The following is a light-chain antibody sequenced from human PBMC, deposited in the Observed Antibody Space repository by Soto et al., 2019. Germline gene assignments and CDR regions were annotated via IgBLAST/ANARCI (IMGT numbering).Light chain of an antibody. V-gene: IGKV1-39*01. Sequence: DIQMTQSPSSLSASVGDRVTITCRASQSISSYLNWYQQKPGKAPKLLIYAASSLQSGVPSRFSGSGSGTDFTLTISSLQPEDFANYYCQQSYSIFMYTFGQGTKVDIK. J-gene: IGKJ2*01. CDR2: AAS. CDR1: QSISSY. CDR3: QQSYSIFMYT.